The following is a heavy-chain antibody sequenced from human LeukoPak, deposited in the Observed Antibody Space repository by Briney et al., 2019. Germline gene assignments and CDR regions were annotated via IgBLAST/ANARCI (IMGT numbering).Heavy chain of an antibody. CDR1: GGSFSGYY. J-gene: IGHJ4*02. Sequence: KPSETQSLTCAVYGGSFSGYYWSWIRQPPGKGLEWIGEINHSGSTNYNPSLKSRVTISVDTSKNQFSLKLSSVTAADTAVYYCARTGYSSSWSDYWGQGTLVTVSS. CDR3: ARTGYSSSWSDY. D-gene: IGHD6-13*01. CDR2: INHSGST. V-gene: IGHV4-34*01.